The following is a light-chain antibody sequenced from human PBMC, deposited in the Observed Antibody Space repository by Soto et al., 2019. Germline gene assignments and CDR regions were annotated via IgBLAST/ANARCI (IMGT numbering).Light chain of an antibody. CDR3: QVWDSSSDHVV. CDR2: YDN. CDR1: NIGSNS. V-gene: IGLV3-21*04. Sequence: SYELTQPPSVSVAPGKTARITCGGNNIGSNSVHGYQQKPGQAPVLVIYYDNDRPSGIPERFSGSNSGNTATLTISRVEAGDEADYYCQVWDSSSDHVVFGGGTKLTVL. J-gene: IGLJ2*01.